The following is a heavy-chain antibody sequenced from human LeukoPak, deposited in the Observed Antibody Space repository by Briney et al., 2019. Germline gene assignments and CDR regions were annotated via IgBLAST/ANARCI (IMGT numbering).Heavy chain of an antibody. V-gene: IGHV1-18*01. CDR3: ARNSSTSPMDV. D-gene: IGHD2-2*01. CDR2: ISAYNGNT. Sequence: ASVKVSCKASGYTFTSYGISWGRQAPGQGPEWMGWISAYNGNTNYAQKRQGRGTMTTDTSTSTAYMGLRSLRSDDTAVYYCARNSSTSPMDVWGKGTTVTVSS. J-gene: IGHJ6*04. CDR1: GYTFTSYG.